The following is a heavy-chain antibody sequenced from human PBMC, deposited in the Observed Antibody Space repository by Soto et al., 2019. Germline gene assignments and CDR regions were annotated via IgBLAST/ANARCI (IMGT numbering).Heavy chain of an antibody. CDR3: TRNFEQPIVGAQSFDI. CDR1: GFTFGDYA. Sequence: QTLSLSCTASGFTFGDYAMSWFHQAPGKGLEWVGFIRSKAYGGTTEYAASVKGRFTISRDDSKSIAYLQMNSLKTEDTAVYYCTRNFEQPIVGAQSFDIWGQGTMVTVS. V-gene: IGHV3-49*03. CDR2: IRSKAYGGTT. J-gene: IGHJ3*02. D-gene: IGHD1-26*01.